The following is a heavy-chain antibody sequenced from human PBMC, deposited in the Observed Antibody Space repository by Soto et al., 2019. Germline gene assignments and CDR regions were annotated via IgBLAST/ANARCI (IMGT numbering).Heavy chain of an antibody. Sequence: SETLSLTCAVYGGSFSGYYLSWIRQPPGKGLEWIGEINHSGSTNYNPSLKSRVTISVDTSKNQFSLKLSSVTAADTAVYYCTSWSSASRFDPWGQGTLVTVSS. CDR3: TSWSSASRFDP. D-gene: IGHD6-25*01. CDR2: INHSGST. J-gene: IGHJ5*02. CDR1: GGSFSGYY. V-gene: IGHV4-34*01.